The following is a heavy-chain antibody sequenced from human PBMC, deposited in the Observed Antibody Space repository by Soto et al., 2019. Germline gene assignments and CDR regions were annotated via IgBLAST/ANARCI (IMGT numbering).Heavy chain of an antibody. Sequence: PSQTLSLTCILSTASRSSFYSSWVRQPAGHGLDWIGRTHTRGIINSHPSLTGRVLMSVDTAKNRCFLRLSSVPAADTRVYYCARGHNARSGYYGVAWGKGIQVTVSS. CDR2: THTRGII. CDR1: TASRSSFY. V-gene: IGHV4-4*07. J-gene: IGHJ5*02. D-gene: IGHD3-22*01. CDR3: ARGHNARSGYYGVA.